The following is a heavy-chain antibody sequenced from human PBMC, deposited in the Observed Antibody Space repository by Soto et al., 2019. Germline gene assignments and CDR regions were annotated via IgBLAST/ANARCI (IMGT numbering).Heavy chain of an antibody. J-gene: IGHJ2*01. Sequence: QTAGKGLEWVALLSYDGSNKLYSDSVRRRFTISRDNSKNTLYLQMNSPRAEDTAVYYCFKFQAEDAILASGPVSAFLLNRASDL. CDR3: FKFQAEDAILASGPVSAFLLNRASDL. CDR2: LSYDGSNK. V-gene: IGHV3-30*03. D-gene: IGHD1-26*01.